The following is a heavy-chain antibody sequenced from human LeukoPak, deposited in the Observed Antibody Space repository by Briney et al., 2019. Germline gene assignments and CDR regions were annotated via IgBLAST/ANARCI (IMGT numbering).Heavy chain of an antibody. V-gene: IGHV3-53*01. CDR1: GFTVSSNY. Sequence: QPGGSLRLSCAASGFTVSSNYMSWVRQAPGKGLEWVSVIYSGGSTYYADSVKGRFTISRDNSKNTLYLQMNSLRAEDTAVYYCARAEWFGELSLDYWGQGTLVTVSS. D-gene: IGHD3-10*01. CDR2: IYSGGST. CDR3: ARAEWFGELSLDY. J-gene: IGHJ4*02.